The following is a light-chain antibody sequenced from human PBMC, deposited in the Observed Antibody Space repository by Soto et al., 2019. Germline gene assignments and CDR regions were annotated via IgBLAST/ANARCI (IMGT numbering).Light chain of an antibody. CDR2: GAS. CDR1: QSVSSSY. J-gene: IGKJ4*01. V-gene: IGKV3-20*01. CDR3: QQYGSSPRLT. Sequence: LTHSPGTLSLSPRERATLSCSASQSVSSSYLAWYQQKPGQAPRLLIYGASSRATGIPDRFSGSGSGTHFTLTISRLEPEDFAVYYCQQYGSSPRLTFGGGSKVDIK.